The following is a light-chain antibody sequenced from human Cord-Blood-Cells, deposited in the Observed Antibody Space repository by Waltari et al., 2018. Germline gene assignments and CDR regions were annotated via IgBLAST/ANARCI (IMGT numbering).Light chain of an antibody. CDR2: EGS. Sequence: QSALTQPPSVSGSPGQSIPISCTGPSSDVGMYNLVPWYQQHPGKAPKLMIYEGSKRPSGVSNRFSGSKSGNTASLTISGLQAEDEADYYCCSYAGSSTYVFGTGTKVTVL. V-gene: IGLV2-23*01. CDR3: CSYAGSSTYV. CDR1: SSDVGMYNL. J-gene: IGLJ1*01.